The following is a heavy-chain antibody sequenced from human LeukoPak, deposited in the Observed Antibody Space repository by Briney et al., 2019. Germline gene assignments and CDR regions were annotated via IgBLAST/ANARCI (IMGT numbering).Heavy chain of an antibody. V-gene: IGHV4-34*01. D-gene: IGHD4-17*01. Sequence: SETLSLTCAVYGGSFSGYYWSWIRQPPGKGLEWIGEINHSGSTNYNPSLKSRVTISVDTSKNQFSLKLSSVTAADTAVYYCARDLATTVTTWYFDLWGRGTLVTVSS. J-gene: IGHJ2*01. CDR1: GGSFSGYY. CDR3: ARDLATTVTTWYFDL. CDR2: INHSGST.